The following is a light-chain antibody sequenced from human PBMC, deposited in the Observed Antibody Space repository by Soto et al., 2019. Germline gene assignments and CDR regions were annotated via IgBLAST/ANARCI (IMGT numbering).Light chain of an antibody. J-gene: IGLJ1*01. CDR2: EVN. CDR3: SSYTGSSTFV. Sequence: QSALTQPASVSGSPGQSITISCTGTSSDVGGYNYVSWYQQHPGKAPKLMIYEVNNRPSGVSNRFSGSKSGNTASLTISGLRAEDEADYYCSSYTGSSTFVFGSGTKVTVL. CDR1: SSDVGGYNY. V-gene: IGLV2-14*01.